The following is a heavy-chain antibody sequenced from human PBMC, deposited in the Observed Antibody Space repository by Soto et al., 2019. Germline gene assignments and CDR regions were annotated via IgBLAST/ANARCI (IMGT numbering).Heavy chain of an antibody. Sequence: AGGSLRLACAASGFTFSSYAMHWVRQAPGKGLEWVAVISYDGSNKYYADSVKGRFTISRDNSKNTLYLQMNSLRAEDTAVYYCARDRQGYSSSWTDAFDIWGQGTMVTVSS. CDR2: ISYDGSNK. CDR3: ARDRQGYSSSWTDAFDI. CDR1: GFTFSSYA. D-gene: IGHD6-13*01. J-gene: IGHJ3*02. V-gene: IGHV3-30-3*01.